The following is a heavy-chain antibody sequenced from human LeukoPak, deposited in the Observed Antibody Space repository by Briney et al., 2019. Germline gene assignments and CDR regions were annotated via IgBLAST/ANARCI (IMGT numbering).Heavy chain of an antibody. CDR2: INSDGSST. CDR1: GFTFSSYW. D-gene: IGHD5-18*01. Sequence: GGSLRLSCAASGFTFSSYWMHWVRQAPGKGLVWVSRINSDGSSTSYADSVKGRFTISRDNAKNTLYLQMNSLRAEDTAVYYCARGKVDTAMAIDYWGQGTLVTASS. J-gene: IGHJ4*02. V-gene: IGHV3-74*01. CDR3: ARGKVDTAMAIDY.